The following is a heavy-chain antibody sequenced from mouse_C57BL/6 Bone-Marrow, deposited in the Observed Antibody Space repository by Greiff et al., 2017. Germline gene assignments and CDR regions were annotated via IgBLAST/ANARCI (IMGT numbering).Heavy chain of an antibody. Sequence: QVQLQQSGAELAMPGASVKLSCKASGYTFTSYGISWVKQRTGQGLEWIGEIYPGSGSTNYNEKFKSKATLTVDTSSSTAYMQLSSLTSEDSAVYYCARWPFAYWGQGTLVTVSA. J-gene: IGHJ3*01. CDR3: ARWPFAY. V-gene: IGHV1-81*01. CDR1: GYTFTSYG. CDR2: IYPGSGST.